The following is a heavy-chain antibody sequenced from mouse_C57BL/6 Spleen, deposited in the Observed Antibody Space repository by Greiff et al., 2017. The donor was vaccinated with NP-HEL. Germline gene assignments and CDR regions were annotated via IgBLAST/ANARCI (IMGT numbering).Heavy chain of an antibody. CDR2: ISSGSSTI. CDR3: ANYYGSRHWYFEV. Sequence: EVMLVEPGGDLVKPGGSVKLSCAASGYTFSDYGMHWVRQAPEKGLEWVAYISSGSSTIYYADTVKGRFTITRDNAKSTVFMQLTSLRSEDTARYYCANYYGSRHWYFEVWGTGTTVTVSS. J-gene: IGHJ1*03. CDR1: GYTFSDYG. V-gene: IGHV5-17*01. D-gene: IGHD1-1*01.